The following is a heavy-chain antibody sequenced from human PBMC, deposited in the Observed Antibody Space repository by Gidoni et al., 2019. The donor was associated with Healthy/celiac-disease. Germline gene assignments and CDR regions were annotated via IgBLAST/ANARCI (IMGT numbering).Heavy chain of an antibody. Sequence: QVQLQESGPGLVKPSQTLSLTCTVSGGSISSGSYYWSWIRQPAGKGLEWIGRIYTSGSTNYNPSLKSRVTISVDTSKNQFSLKLSSVTAADTAVYYCARDRVAEFDYWGQGTLVTVSS. CDR3: ARDRVAEFDY. J-gene: IGHJ4*02. V-gene: IGHV4-61*02. D-gene: IGHD3-10*01. CDR1: GGSISSGSYY. CDR2: IYTSGST.